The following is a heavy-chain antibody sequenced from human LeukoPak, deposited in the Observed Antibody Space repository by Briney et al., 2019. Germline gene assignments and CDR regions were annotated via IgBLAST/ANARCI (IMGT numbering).Heavy chain of an antibody. Sequence: QPGGSLRLSCAASGFTFSSYGMHWVRQAPGKGLEWVAVISYDGSNKYYADSVKGRFTISRDNSKNTLYLQMNSLRAEDTAVYYCAKDQVVVVAARGLYGMDVWGQGTTLTVSS. CDR2: ISYDGSNK. CDR3: AKDQVVVVAARGLYGMDV. D-gene: IGHD2-15*01. CDR1: GFTFSSYG. V-gene: IGHV3-30*18. J-gene: IGHJ6*02.